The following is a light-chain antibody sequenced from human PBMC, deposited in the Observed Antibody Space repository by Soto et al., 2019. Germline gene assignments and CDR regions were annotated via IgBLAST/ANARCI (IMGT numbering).Light chain of an antibody. CDR1: QSVSSN. CDR2: GAS. Sequence: ERVMTQSPATLSVSPGERATLSCRASQSVSSNLAWYQQKPGQAPRLLIYGASTRATGIPARFSGSGSGTVFTLTISSLQSEDVAVYYCQQYNNWPPRFGQGTKLEI. J-gene: IGKJ2*03. CDR3: QQYNNWPPR. V-gene: IGKV3-15*01.